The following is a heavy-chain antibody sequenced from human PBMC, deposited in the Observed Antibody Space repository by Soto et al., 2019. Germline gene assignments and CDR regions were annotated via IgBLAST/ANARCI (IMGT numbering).Heavy chain of an antibody. CDR3: ATGFYRSAVRTILFDY. Sequence: QVQVIQSGAEVKKPGASVKVSCKVSGYTLTELAIHWVRQTPGKGLEWMVGFDPEDGGLIYAQRFQGRVTVTEDKSTDTTYIEVRGLRSEDTAVYYCATGFYRSAVRTILFDYWGQGTLVTVSS. CDR2: FDPEDGGL. CDR1: GYTLTELA. D-gene: IGHD3-10*01. V-gene: IGHV1-24*01. J-gene: IGHJ4*02.